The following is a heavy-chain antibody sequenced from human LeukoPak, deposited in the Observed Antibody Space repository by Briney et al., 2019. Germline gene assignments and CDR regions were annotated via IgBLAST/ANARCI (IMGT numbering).Heavy chain of an antibody. Sequence: GGSLRLSCAASGLIVSSHYMSWVRQAPGKGLEWVSVIYNDGSAFYADSVKGRFTISRDNAKNSLYLQMNSLRAEDTAVYYCARVKWLLYYFDYWGQGTLVTVSS. CDR2: IYNDGSA. CDR3: ARVKWLLYYFDY. J-gene: IGHJ4*02. D-gene: IGHD5-12*01. CDR1: GLIVSSHY. V-gene: IGHV3-53*01.